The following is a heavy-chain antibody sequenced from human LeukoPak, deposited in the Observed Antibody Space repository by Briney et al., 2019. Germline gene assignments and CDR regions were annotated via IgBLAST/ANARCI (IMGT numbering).Heavy chain of an antibody. Sequence: SETLSLTCAVYGGSFSGYYCSWIRHPPGKGLEWIGEITHSGTTNYNPSLKSRVTISVDTSKNQFPLKLSSVTAADTAVYYCARGPQNKRRGYSYGPRKGYFDLWGRGTLVTVSS. CDR2: ITHSGTT. CDR1: GGSFSGYY. V-gene: IGHV4-34*01. D-gene: IGHD5-18*01. J-gene: IGHJ2*01. CDR3: ARGPQNKRRGYSYGPRKGYFDL.